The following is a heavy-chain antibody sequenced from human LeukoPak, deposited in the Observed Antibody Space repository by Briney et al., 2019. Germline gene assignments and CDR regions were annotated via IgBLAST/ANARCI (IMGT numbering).Heavy chain of an antibody. V-gene: IGHV3-48*03. CDR1: GFTFRSYD. CDR2: ISSSGSTI. J-gene: IGHJ4*02. D-gene: IGHD1-26*01. CDR3: AREELGGLDY. Sequence: GGSLRLSCAASGFTFRSYDMNWVRQAPGKGLEWVSYISSSGSTIYYADSVKGRFTISRDNAKNSLYLQMNSLRAEDTAVYYCAREELGGLDYWGQGTLVTVSS.